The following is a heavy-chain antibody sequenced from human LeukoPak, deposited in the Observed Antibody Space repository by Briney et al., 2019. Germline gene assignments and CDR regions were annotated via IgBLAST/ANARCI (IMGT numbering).Heavy chain of an antibody. J-gene: IGHJ4*02. CDR3: AILRTNREF. Sequence: GGSLRLSCAASGFTFSDYALGWVRQAPGRGLEWVATLSGSGAGTYYSDSVQGRFTISRDNAKNSVYLQMNSLRAEDTAVYYCAILRTNREFWGQGTLVTVSS. CDR1: GFTFSDYA. D-gene: IGHD3-16*01. CDR2: LSGSGAGT. V-gene: IGHV3-23*01.